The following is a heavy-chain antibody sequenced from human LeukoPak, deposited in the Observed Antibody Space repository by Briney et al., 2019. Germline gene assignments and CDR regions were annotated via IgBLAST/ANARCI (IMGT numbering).Heavy chain of an antibody. CDR2: MNPNSGNT. V-gene: IGHV1-8*03. J-gene: IGHJ6*03. D-gene: IGHD3-22*01. Sequence: GASVKVSCKASGYTFTSYDINWVRQATGQGLEWMGWMNPNSGNTGYAQKFQGRVTITRNTSISTAYMELSSLRSEDTAVYYCARIVDYYDSSGYPYYYYYYMDVWGKGTTVTVSS. CDR1: GYTFTSYD. CDR3: ARIVDYYDSSGYPYYYYYYMDV.